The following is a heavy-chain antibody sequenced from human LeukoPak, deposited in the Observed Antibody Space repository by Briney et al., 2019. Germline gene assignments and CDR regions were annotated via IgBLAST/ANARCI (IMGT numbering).Heavy chain of an antibody. CDR3: AKILSDPFDY. CDR2: IRYDGSNK. Sequence: GGSLRLSCAASGFTFSSYGMHWVRQAPGKGLEWVAFIRYDGSNKYYADSVKGRFTISRGNSKNTLYLQMNSLRAEDTAVYYCAKILSDPFDYWGQGTLVTVSS. J-gene: IGHJ4*02. V-gene: IGHV3-30*02. D-gene: IGHD2-21*02. CDR1: GFTFSSYG.